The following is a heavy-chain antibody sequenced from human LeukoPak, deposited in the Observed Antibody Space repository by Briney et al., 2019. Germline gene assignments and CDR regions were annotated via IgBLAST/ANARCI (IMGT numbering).Heavy chain of an antibody. CDR1: GGSISSGSYY. D-gene: IGHD6-19*01. CDR3: AGSPLSGYSSGWSRQSGWFDP. V-gene: IGHV4-61*02. Sequence: SHTLSLTCTVSGGSISSGSYYWSWIRQPAGKGLEWIGGMDTSGSTNYNPSLKSRVTISVDTSKNQFSLKLSSVTAADTAVYYCAGSPLSGYSSGWSRQSGWFDPWGQGTLGTVSS. J-gene: IGHJ5*02. CDR2: MDTSGST.